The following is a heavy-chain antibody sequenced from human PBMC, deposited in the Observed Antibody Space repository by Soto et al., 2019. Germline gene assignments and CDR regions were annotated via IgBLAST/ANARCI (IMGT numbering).Heavy chain of an antibody. CDR2: INPNSGGT. Sequence: ASVNCCVNASGYTFTGDYMHWVRQAPGQVLDCIGWINPNSGGTNYAQKFQGWVTMTRDTSISTEYMELSRLRSDDTDVYYCARTASIIVVVPAAIGAYDWFKPWGQGTLVIVSS. V-gene: IGHV1-2*04. CDR1: GYTFTGDY. D-gene: IGHD2-2*02. J-gene: IGHJ5*02. CDR3: ARTASIIVVVPAAIGAYDWFKP.